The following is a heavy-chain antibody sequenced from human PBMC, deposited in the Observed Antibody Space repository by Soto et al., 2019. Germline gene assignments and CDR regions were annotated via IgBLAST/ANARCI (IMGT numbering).Heavy chain of an antibody. J-gene: IGHJ4*02. CDR2: ISGSGGST. CDR3: ATTGDSSGYLPQFDY. D-gene: IGHD3-22*01. CDR1: GFTFSSYA. Sequence: PGGSLRLSCAASGFTFSSYAMSWVRQAPGKGLEWVSAISGSGGSTYYADSVKGRFTISRDNSKNTLYLQMNSLRAEDTAVYYCATTGDSSGYLPQFDYWGQGTLVTVSS. V-gene: IGHV3-23*01.